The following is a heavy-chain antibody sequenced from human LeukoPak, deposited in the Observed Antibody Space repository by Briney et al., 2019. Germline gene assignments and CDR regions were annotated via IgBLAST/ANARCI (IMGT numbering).Heavy chain of an antibody. Sequence: QPGRSLRLSCAASGFTFDDYAMHWVRQAPGKGLEWVSGISWNSGSIGYADSAKGRFTISRDNAKNSLYLQMNSLRAEDTALYYCAKDMGDYYGSGSYPTYFDYWGQGTLVTVSS. D-gene: IGHD3-10*01. V-gene: IGHV3-9*01. CDR3: AKDMGDYYGSGSYPTYFDY. CDR1: GFTFDDYA. CDR2: ISWNSGSI. J-gene: IGHJ4*02.